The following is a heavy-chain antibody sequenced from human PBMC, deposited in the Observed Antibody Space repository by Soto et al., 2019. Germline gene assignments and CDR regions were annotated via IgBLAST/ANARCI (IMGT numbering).Heavy chain of an antibody. Sequence: PSETLSLTCTVSGDSISSSSYYWSWIRQHPGKGLEWIGYIYYSGNTRYIPSLKSRLTISVDTSKNQFSLMLSSLTAADTAVYFCARARVPYSSTWYRYDYYGMDIWGQGTTVTVSS. D-gene: IGHD6-13*01. CDR2: IYYSGNT. V-gene: IGHV4-31*03. CDR1: GDSISSSSYY. CDR3: ARARVPYSSTWYRYDYYGMDI. J-gene: IGHJ6*02.